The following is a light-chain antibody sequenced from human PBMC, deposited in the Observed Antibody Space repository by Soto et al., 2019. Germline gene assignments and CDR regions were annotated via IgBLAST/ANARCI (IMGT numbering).Light chain of an antibody. J-gene: IGLJ1*01. Sequence: QSVLTQPASVSGSPGQSSTISCTGTSSDVGFSNYVFWFQQHPGKAPKLMISDVSNRPSGVSNRFSGSRSGNTASLTISGLQAEDEADYYCSSFTSSNTDVFGTGTKVTVL. V-gene: IGLV2-14*03. CDR1: SSDVGFSNY. CDR3: SSFTSSNTDV. CDR2: DVS.